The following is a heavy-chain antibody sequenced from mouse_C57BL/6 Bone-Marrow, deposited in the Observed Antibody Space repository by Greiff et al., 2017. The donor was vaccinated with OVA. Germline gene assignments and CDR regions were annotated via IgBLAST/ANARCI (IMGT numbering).Heavy chain of an antibody. CDR1: GYTFTSYW. J-gene: IGHJ4*01. V-gene: IGHV1-50*01. CDR3: ARWRGEAMDY. Sequence: VQLQQSGAELVKPGASVKLSCKASGYTFTSYWMQWVKQRPGQGLEWIGEIDPSDSYTNYNQKFKGKATLTVATSSSTAYMQLISLTSEDSAVYYSARWRGEAMDYWGQGTSVTVSS. CDR2: IDPSDSYT.